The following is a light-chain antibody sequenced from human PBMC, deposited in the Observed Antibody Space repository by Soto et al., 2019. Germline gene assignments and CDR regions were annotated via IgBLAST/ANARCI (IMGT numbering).Light chain of an antibody. J-gene: IGKJ1*01. CDR1: QSINTIY. V-gene: IGKV3-20*01. CDR3: QQYGSSRWT. Sequence: EIVLTQSPGTLSLSPGERATLSCRASQSINTIYFAWYQQKPGQAPQLLIHGASNRATDIPDRFSGSGSGTDFTLTISRLEPEDFAVYYCQQYGSSRWTFGQGTKVEIK. CDR2: GAS.